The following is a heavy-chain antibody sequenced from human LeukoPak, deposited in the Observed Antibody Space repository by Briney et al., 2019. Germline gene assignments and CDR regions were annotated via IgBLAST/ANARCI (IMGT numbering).Heavy chain of an antibody. CDR1: GYTXTGYY. CDR3: ARVALDCSGGSCYFTYFDY. J-gene: IGHJ4*02. D-gene: IGHD2-15*01. CDR2: INSNSGGT. Sequence: ASVKVSCKASGYTXTGYYMHWVRQAPGQGLEWMAWINSNSGGTNYAQKFQGRVTMTRDTSISTAYMELSRLRSDDTAVYYCARVALDCSGGSCYFTYFDYWGQGTLVTVSS. V-gene: IGHV1-2*02.